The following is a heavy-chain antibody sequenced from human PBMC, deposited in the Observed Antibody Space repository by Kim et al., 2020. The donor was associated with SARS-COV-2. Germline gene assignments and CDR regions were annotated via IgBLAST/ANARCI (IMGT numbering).Heavy chain of an antibody. J-gene: IGHJ4*02. CDR3: AKRAGYYFDY. CDR2: NK. Sequence: NKYYAGHVKGRFTNSKDNSKNRLYLQVNSLRAEDTGVYYCAKRAGYYFDYWGQGTLVTVSS. V-gene: IGHV3-30*02.